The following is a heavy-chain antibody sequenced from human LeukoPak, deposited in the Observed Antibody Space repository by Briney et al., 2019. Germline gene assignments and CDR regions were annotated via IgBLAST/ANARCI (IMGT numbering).Heavy chain of an antibody. J-gene: IGHJ6*02. Sequence: VASVKVSCKASGYTLTGYYMHWVRQAPGQGLEWMGWINPNSGGTNYAQKFQGRVTMTRDTSISTAYMELSRLRSDDTAVYYCARDEYYGSGSYYRSPYYYYGMDVWGQGTTVTVSS. CDR3: ARDEYYGSGSYYRSPYYYYGMDV. CDR2: INPNSGGT. D-gene: IGHD3-10*01. V-gene: IGHV1-2*02. CDR1: GYTLTGYY.